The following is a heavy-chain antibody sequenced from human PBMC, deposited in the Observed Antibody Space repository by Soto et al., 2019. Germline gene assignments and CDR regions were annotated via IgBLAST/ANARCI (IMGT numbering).Heavy chain of an antibody. CDR1: GYTFTSYD. V-gene: IGHV1-8*01. CDR3: ARSKPYDFWSGYPRKYYYYGMDV. J-gene: IGHJ6*02. D-gene: IGHD3-3*01. Sequence: QVQLVQSGAEVKKPGASVKVSCKASGYTFTSYDINWVRQATGQGLEWMGWMNPNSGNTGYAQKFQGRVTMTRNTSISTDYMELSSLRSEDTAVYYCARSKPYDFWSGYPRKYYYYGMDVWGQGTTVTVSS. CDR2: MNPNSGNT.